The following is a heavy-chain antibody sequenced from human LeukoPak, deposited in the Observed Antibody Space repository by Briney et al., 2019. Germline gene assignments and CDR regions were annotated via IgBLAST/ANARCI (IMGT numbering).Heavy chain of an antibody. CDR2: IIPILGIA. V-gene: IGHV1-69*04. D-gene: IGHD3-16*02. CDR3: ASGWFGGVIAPQGFDP. Sequence: GASVKVSCKASGGTFSSYAISWVRQAPGQGLEWMGRIIPILGIANYAQKFQGKVTITADKSTSTAYMELSSLRSEDTAVYYCASGWFGGVIAPQGFDPWGQGTLVTVSS. CDR1: GGTFSSYA. J-gene: IGHJ5*02.